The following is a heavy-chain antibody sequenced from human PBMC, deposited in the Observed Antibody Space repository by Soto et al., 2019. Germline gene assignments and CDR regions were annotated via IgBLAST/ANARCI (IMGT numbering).Heavy chain of an antibody. J-gene: IGHJ4*02. D-gene: IGHD5-18*01. CDR1: GGSISSGGYS. Sequence: SETLSLTCAVSGGSISSGGYSWSWIRQPPGKGLEWIGYIYHSGSTYYNPSLKSRVTISVDRSKNQFSLKLSSVTAADTAVYYCARSVDTAMVTYFDYWGQGTLVTVSS. CDR3: ARSVDTAMVTYFDY. CDR2: IYHSGST. V-gene: IGHV4-30-2*01.